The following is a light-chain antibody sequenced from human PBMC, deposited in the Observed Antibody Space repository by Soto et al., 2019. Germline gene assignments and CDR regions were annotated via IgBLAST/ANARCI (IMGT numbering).Light chain of an antibody. Sequence: QSALTQPASLSGSPGQWTTISGTGTSSDVGGYTFVSWYQQHPGKAPKFMIYDVSNRPSGVSNRFSGSKSGNTASLTISGLQAEDEADYSCSSYITSNTRQIVFGTGTKLTVL. CDR2: DVS. CDR3: SSYITSNTRQIV. V-gene: IGLV2-14*01. J-gene: IGLJ1*01. CDR1: SSDVGGYTF.